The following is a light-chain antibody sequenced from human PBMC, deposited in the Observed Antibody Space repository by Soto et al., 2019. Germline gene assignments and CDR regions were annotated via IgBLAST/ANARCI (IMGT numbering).Light chain of an antibody. CDR1: QSVSSSY. J-gene: IGKJ1*01. Sequence: EIVLTQSPGTLSLSPGERATLSCRASQSVSSSYLAWYQHKPGQAPRLLIYGASSRATGIPDRFSGSGSGTDFTLTISRLEPEDFAVYYCQQYGSSPQCTFGQGTKVEIK. V-gene: IGKV3-20*01. CDR2: GAS. CDR3: QQYGSSPQCT.